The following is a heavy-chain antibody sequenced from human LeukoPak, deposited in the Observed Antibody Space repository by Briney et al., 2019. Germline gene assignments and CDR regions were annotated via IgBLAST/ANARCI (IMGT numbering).Heavy chain of an antibody. CDR1: GFTFINYD. Sequence: PGGSLRLSCAASGFTFINYDFVWVRHAPGKGLEWVSYISTSGRHTQYSDSVRGRFTISRDNGGNTLFLQMSSLRADDTAVYYCARNGLGLHYWGQGTLVTVSS. J-gene: IGHJ4*02. CDR3: ARNGLGLHY. D-gene: IGHD3-16*01. CDR2: ISTSGRHT. V-gene: IGHV3-48*03.